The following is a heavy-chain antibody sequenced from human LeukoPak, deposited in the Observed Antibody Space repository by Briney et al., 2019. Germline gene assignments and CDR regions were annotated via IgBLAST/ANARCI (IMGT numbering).Heavy chain of an antibody. CDR3: ARDGEWELLFDY. Sequence: ASVKVSCKASGGTFSNYAISWVRQAPGQGLEWMGIINPSGGSTSYAQKFQGRVTMTRDMSTSTVYMELSSLRSEDTAVYYCARDGEWELLFDYWGQGTLVTVSS. CDR1: GGTFSNYA. D-gene: IGHD1-26*01. V-gene: IGHV1-46*01. CDR2: INPSGGST. J-gene: IGHJ4*02.